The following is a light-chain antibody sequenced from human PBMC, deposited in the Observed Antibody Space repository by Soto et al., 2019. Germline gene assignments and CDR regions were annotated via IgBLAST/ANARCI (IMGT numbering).Light chain of an antibody. V-gene: IGLV2-8*01. CDR2: EVS. Sequence: QSALTQPPSASGSPGQSVTISCTGTSSDVGGYNYVSWYQQHPGNAPKLMIYEVSERPSGVPDRFSGSKSSNTASLTVSGLQAEDEADHYCSSYAGSNNFVFGTGTKVTVL. CDR1: SSDVGGYNY. CDR3: SSYAGSNNFV. J-gene: IGLJ1*01.